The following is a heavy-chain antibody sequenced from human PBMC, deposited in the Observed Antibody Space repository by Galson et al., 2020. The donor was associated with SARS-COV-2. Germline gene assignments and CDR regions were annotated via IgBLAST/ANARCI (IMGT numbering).Heavy chain of an antibody. CDR2: IGPAGDT. D-gene: IGHD2-15*01. CDR3: ARALGYCSGGSCASFISYGMDV. Sequence: GGSLRLSCAASGFTFSSYDMHWVRQATGKSLEWVSAIGPAGDTYYPGSVKGRFTISRENAKNSLYLQMNSLRAGDTAVYYCARALGYCSGGSCASFISYGMDVWGQGTTVTVSS. CDR1: GFTFSSYD. J-gene: IGHJ6*02. V-gene: IGHV3-13*01.